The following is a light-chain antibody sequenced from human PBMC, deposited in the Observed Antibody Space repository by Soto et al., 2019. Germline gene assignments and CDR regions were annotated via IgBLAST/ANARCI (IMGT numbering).Light chain of an antibody. J-gene: IGKJ5*01. CDR2: DAS. CDR3: QHYNSYPMT. V-gene: IGKV1-33*01. CDR1: QDIRYY. Sequence: DIPLTQSPSSLSASLGDRFTMTFQASQDIRYYLNWYQQKTGQAPKLLIYDASQLETGVTSRFSGSGSGTDFTFTINSLQPEDIGTYYCQHYNSYPMTFGQGTRLEIK.